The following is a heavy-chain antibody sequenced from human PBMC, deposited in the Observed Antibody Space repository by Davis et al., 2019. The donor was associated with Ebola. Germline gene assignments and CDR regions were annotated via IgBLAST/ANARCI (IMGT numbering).Heavy chain of an antibody. Sequence: PSETLSLTCTVSGGSINRDGSYWTWIRQHPGKGLEWIGYIYYSGSTSYIPSLKSRVSMSVDTSKNQFSLKLTSVTAADTAVYFCASQITVTTSDWFDPWGQGTLVTVSS. D-gene: IGHD4-17*01. CDR2: IYYSGST. CDR1: GGSINRDGSY. CDR3: ASQITVTTSDWFDP. J-gene: IGHJ5*02. V-gene: IGHV4-31*03.